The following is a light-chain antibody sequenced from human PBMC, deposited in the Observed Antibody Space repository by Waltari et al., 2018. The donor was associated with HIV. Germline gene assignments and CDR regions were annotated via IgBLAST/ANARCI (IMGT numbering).Light chain of an antibody. CDR3: ATWDDSLNGVL. CDR2: RDS. Sequence: QSVLTQPPSASEIPGQRVTISCTGGNSNVGSNYVYWYQQVPGTAPKLLVYRDSQRQSGVPVRFTGSKSGTSASLAISGLRSEDEADYYCATWDDSLNGVLFGGGTKLTVL. V-gene: IGLV1-47*01. CDR1: NSNVGSNY. J-gene: IGLJ2*01.